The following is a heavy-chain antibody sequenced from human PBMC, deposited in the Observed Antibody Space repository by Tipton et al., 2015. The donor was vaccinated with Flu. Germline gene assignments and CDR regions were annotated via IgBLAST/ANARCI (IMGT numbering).Heavy chain of an antibody. V-gene: IGHV4-4*07. CDR3: ARERGSGPQNSPAIYYYYYGMDV. Sequence: TLSLTCTVSDGSISSCYWSWIRQPAGKGLEWIGRIYTSGSTNYNPSLKSRVTMSVDTSKNQFSLKLSSVTAADTAVYYCARERGSGPQNSPAIYYYYYGMDVWGQGTTGTVSS. D-gene: IGHD4-23*01. J-gene: IGHJ6*02. CDR2: IYTSGST. CDR1: DGSISSCY.